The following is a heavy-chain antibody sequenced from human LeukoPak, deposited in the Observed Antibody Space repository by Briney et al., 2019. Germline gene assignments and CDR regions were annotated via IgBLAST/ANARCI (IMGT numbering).Heavy chain of an antibody. Sequence: PGRSLRLSCAASGFTFNNYAMHWVRQAPGEGLEWVALISSDESNKYYADSVKGRFTISRDNSKNTLYLQMNSLRAEDTAVYYCAKDLEAWRPVRYYLDYWGQGTLVTVSS. D-gene: IGHD1-1*01. CDR2: ISSDESNK. J-gene: IGHJ4*02. V-gene: IGHV3-30*18. CDR3: AKDLEAWRPVRYYLDY. CDR1: GFTFNNYA.